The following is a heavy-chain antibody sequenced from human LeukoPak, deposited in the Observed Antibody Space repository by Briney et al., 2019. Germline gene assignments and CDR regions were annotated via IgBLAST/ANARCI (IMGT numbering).Heavy chain of an antibody. CDR2: INPNSGGT. J-gene: IGHJ4*02. Sequence: GASVKVSCKASGYTFTGCYMHWVRQAPGQGLEWMGWINPNSGGTNYAQKFQGRVTMTRDTSISTAYMELSRLRSDDTAVYYCARVACTNGVCYRFAYWGQGTLVTVSS. D-gene: IGHD2-8*01. CDR3: ARVACTNGVCYRFAY. CDR1: GYTFTGCY. V-gene: IGHV1-2*02.